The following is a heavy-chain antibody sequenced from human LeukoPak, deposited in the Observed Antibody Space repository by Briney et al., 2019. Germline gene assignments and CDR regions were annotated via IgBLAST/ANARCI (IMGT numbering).Heavy chain of an antibody. V-gene: IGHV3-7*03. CDR2: IKYDGSEK. CDR1: GFIFSSCW. CDR3: AREPPRERWFDT. D-gene: IGHD1-1*01. J-gene: IGHJ5*02. Sequence: GGSLRLSCTASGFIFSSCWMSWVRQAPGKGLEWVANIKYDGSEKYYVDSVKGRFTISRDNAKNSLYLQMNSLRAEDTAVYYCAREPPRERWFDTWGQGTLVTVYS.